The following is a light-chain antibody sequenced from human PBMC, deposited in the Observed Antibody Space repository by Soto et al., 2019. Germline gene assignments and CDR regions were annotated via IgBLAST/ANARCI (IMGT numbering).Light chain of an antibody. V-gene: IGLV2-23*01. CDR3: CSYADSSTDVV. Sequence: QSALTQPASVSGSPGQSITISCTGTSSDVGSYILVSWYQQHPGKAPKLMIYEGSKRPSGVSNRFSGSKSGNTASLTISGLQAEDEADYYCCSYADSSTDVVFGGGTKLTVL. CDR1: SSDVGSYIL. CDR2: EGS. J-gene: IGLJ2*01.